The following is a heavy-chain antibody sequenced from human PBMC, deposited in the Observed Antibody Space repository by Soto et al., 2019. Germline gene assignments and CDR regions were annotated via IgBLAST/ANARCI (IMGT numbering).Heavy chain of an antibody. D-gene: IGHD6-19*01. CDR1: GFTFSSYA. CDR3: GKERRVSGWFVCSY. CDR2: ISGSGVST. J-gene: IGHJ4*02. Sequence: GGSLRLSCAASGFTFSSYAISWVRQAPWKGLEWVSAISGSGVSTYYADSVRGRFTISRDNSKDTLFLQMNSLRADDTAVYYCGKERRVSGWFVCSYGGQDLLVTVSS. V-gene: IGHV3-23*01.